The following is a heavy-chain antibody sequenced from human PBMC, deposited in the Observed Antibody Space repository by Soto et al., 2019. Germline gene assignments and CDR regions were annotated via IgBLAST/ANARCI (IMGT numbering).Heavy chain of an antibody. CDR2: IYYSGST. D-gene: IGHD2-15*01. V-gene: IGHV4-59*08. Sequence: SETLSLTCTVSGGSISSYYWSWIRQPPGKGLEWIGYIYYSGSTNYNPSLKSRVTISVDTSKNQFSLKLSSVTAADTAVYYCARGVVVAAYDYWGQGTLVTVSS. CDR3: ARGVVVAAYDY. CDR1: GGSISSYY. J-gene: IGHJ4*02.